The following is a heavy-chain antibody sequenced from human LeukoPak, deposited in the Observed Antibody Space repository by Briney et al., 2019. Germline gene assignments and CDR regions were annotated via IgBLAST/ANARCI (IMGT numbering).Heavy chain of an antibody. CDR3: AKRGSEAYCSSTSCYGVFDY. V-gene: IGHV3-23*01. CDR1: GFTFSSYA. D-gene: IGHD2-2*01. J-gene: IGHJ4*02. Sequence: GGSLRLSCAASGFTFSSYAMSWVRQAPGKGLEWVSAISGSGGSTYYADSVKGRFTISRDNSKNTLYLQMNSLRAEDTAVYYCAKRGSEAYCSSTSCYGVFDYWGQGTLVTVSS. CDR2: ISGSGGST.